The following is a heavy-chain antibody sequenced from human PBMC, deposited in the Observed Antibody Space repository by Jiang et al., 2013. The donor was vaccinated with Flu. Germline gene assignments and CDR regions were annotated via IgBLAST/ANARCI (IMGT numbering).Heavy chain of an antibody. CDR1: GGSFSGYY. CDR2: INHSGST. V-gene: IGHV4-34*01. D-gene: IGHD2-2*01. Sequence: PSETLSLTCAVYGGSFSGYYWSWIRQPPGKGLEWIGEINHSGSTNYNPSLKSRVTISVDTSKNQFSLKLSSVTAADTAVYYCAKASSYYYYGMDVWGKGTTVTVSS. CDR3: AKASSYYYYGMDV. J-gene: IGHJ6*04.